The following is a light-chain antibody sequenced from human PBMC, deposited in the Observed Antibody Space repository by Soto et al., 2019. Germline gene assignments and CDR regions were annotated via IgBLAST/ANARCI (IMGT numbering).Light chain of an antibody. CDR2: GAS. CDR3: QHLAGYPAT. J-gene: IGKJ5*01. Sequence: IPLTQSPSFLSASVGDRVTITCRASQGVNSYFAWYQQKPGKAPKLLIYGASTLQSGVPSRFSGGGTGTEFTLTISSLQPEDFATYYCQHLAGYPATFGQGTRLEI. CDR1: QGVNSY. V-gene: IGKV1-9*01.